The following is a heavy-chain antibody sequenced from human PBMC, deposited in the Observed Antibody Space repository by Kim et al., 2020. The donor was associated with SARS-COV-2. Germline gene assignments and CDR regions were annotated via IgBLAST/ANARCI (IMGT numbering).Heavy chain of an antibody. CDR2: IKQDGSEK. CDR3: ARDLWGTTVTTTRNNWFDP. CDR1: GFTFSSYW. Sequence: GGSLRLSCAASGFTFSSYWMSWVRQAPGKGLEWVANIKQDGSEKYYVDSVKGRFTISRDNAKNSLYLQMNSLRAEDTAVYYCARDLWGTTVTTTRNNWFDPWGQGTLVTVSS. V-gene: IGHV3-7*01. D-gene: IGHD4-4*01. J-gene: IGHJ5*02.